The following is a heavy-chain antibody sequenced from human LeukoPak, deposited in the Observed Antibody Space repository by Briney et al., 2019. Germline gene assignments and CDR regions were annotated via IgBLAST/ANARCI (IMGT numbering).Heavy chain of an antibody. CDR3: ARHAYGGLNYYGLDV. Sequence: SETLSLTCAVYGGSFSGYYWSWIRQPPGKGLEWIGEINHSGSTNYNPSLTSRVTISVDTSKNQFSLKLSYVTAADTAVYYCARHAYGGLNYYGLDVWGQGTTVTVSS. D-gene: IGHD2-21*01. CDR2: INHSGST. V-gene: IGHV4-34*01. CDR1: GGSFSGYY. J-gene: IGHJ6*02.